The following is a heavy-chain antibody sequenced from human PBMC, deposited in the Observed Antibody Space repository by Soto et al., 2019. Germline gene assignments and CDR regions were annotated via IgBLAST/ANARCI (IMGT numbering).Heavy chain of an antibody. D-gene: IGHD1-1*01. CDR3: ARSDGYNSYFFEY. CDR2: IFWNDEK. J-gene: IGHJ4*02. Sequence: QITLKESGPTLVKPTQTLTLTCTFSGFSLSTSGVGVAWVRQPPGQALEWLAFIFWNDEKHYRPSLKSRVTIIKVTSKNQVVLTMINVDPMDSCTCYCARSDGYNSYFFEYWGQGALVTVSS. V-gene: IGHV2-5*01. CDR1: GFSLSTSGVG.